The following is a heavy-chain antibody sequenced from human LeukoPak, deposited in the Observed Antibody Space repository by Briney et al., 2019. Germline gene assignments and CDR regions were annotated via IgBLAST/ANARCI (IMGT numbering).Heavy chain of an antibody. D-gene: IGHD4-23*01. J-gene: IGHJ3*02. CDR2: IIPIFGTA. V-gene: IGHV1-69*13. CDR3: ARGGGTHDYGGNRDAFDI. CDR1: GGTFSSYA. Sequence: SVKVSCKASGGTFSSYAISWVRQAPGQGLEWMGGIIPIFGTANYAQKFQGRVTITADESTSTAYMELSSLRSEDTAVYYCARGGGTHDYGGNRDAFDIWGQGTMVTVSS.